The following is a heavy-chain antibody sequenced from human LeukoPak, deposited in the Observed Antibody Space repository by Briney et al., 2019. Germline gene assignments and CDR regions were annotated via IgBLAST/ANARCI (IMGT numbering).Heavy chain of an antibody. D-gene: IGHD3-16*01. J-gene: IGHJ5*02. CDR2: IYTSGST. Sequence: SETLSLTCTVSGGSISSYYWSWIRQPAGKGLEWIGRIYTSGSTNYNPSLKSRVTMSVDTSKNQFSLKLSSVTAADTAVYYCARDVPHYYDYVWGSYGAGFDPWGQGTLVTVSS. CDR3: ARDVPHYYDYVWGSYGAGFDP. CDR1: GGSISSYY. V-gene: IGHV4-4*07.